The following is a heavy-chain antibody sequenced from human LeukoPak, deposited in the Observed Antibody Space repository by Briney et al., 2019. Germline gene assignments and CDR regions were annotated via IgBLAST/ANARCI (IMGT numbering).Heavy chain of an antibody. CDR2: ISGSGGST. V-gene: IGHV3-23*01. CDR1: GFTFSSYA. Sequence: GGSLRLSCAASGFTFSSYAMSWVRQAPGKGLEWVSAISGSGGSTYYADSVKSRFTISRDNSKNTLYLQMNSLRAEDTAVYYCAKGGSSGYYYDFDYWGQGTLVTVSS. D-gene: IGHD3-22*01. J-gene: IGHJ4*02. CDR3: AKGGSSGYYYDFDY.